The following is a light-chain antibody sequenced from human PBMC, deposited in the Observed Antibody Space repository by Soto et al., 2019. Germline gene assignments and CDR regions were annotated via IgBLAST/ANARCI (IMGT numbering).Light chain of an antibody. Sequence: DIQMTQSPPALSASVGDRVTITCRASQNIDSYLNWYQQKPGKAPELLIHDASSLQSGVPSRFSGGGSGTDFSLSISSLQPEDFAVYYCQQSYSSPPTFGQGTKVDIK. CDR3: QQSYSSPPT. CDR1: QNIDSY. V-gene: IGKV1-39*01. J-gene: IGKJ1*01. CDR2: DAS.